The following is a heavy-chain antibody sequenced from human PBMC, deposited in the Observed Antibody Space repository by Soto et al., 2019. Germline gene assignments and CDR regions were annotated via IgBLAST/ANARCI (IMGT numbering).Heavy chain of an antibody. CDR1: GGSISSYY. CDR2: IYYSGST. Sequence: SETLSLTCTVSGGSISSYYWSWIRQPPGKGLEWIGYIYYSGSTNYNPSLKSRVTISVGTSKNQFSLKLSSVTAADTAVYYCARTWIPFTFDYWGQGTLVTVSS. D-gene: IGHD5-18*01. CDR3: ARTWIPFTFDY. V-gene: IGHV4-59*01. J-gene: IGHJ4*02.